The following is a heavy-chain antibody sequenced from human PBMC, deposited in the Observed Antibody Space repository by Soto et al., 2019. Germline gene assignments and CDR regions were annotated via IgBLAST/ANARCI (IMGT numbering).Heavy chain of an antibody. CDR2: MSFDGSNK. D-gene: IGHD1-1*01. J-gene: IGHJ6*02. CDR1: GFTSRSYG. Sequence: PGGSLRLPCAASGFTSRSYGSHWVRQPPGKGRGWVALMSFDGSNKYYADSVRGRFTISSDNSKSTLYLQMDILRPEDTAVYYCAKEFGWELQLSHPYYNSGMDVWGQGTTVTVSS. V-gene: IGHV3-30*18. CDR3: AKEFGWELQLSHPYYNSGMDV.